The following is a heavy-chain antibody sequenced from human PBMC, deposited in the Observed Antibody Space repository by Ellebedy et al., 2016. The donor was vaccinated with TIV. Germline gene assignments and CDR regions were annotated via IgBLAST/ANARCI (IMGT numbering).Heavy chain of an antibody. CDR1: GGSLSGYY. J-gene: IGHJ4*02. CDR2: MNQSGNT. CDR3: AEGRSGWYYFDY. V-gene: IGHV4-34*01. D-gene: IGHD6-19*01. Sequence: SQTLSLTCAAYGGSLSGYYWSWVRPPPGKGLEWIGEMNQSGNTNYNPSLKSRVTISVDTSKNQFSLRLSSVTAADTAVYYCAEGRSGWYYFDYWGQGTLVTVSS.